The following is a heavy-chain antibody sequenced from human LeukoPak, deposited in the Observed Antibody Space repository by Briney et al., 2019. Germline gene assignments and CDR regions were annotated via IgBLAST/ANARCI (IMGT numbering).Heavy chain of an antibody. CDR1: GASISRPYW. D-gene: IGHD6-19*01. CDR3: ARDGGSDQYYFDK. CDR2: VSHSGTT. V-gene: IGHV4-4*02. J-gene: IGHJ4*02. Sequence: SETLSLTCGVSGASISRPYWWTWVRQPPGKGLQWIAEVSHSGTTHYNPSLKSRVIISVDKSKNQVFLILNSVTAADTAMYYCARDGGSDQYYFDKWGQGTLVTVPS.